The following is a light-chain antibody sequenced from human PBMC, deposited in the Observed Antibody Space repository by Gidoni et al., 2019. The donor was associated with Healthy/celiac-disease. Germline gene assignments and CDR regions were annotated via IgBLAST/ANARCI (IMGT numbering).Light chain of an antibody. CDR2: GAS. J-gene: IGKJ2*01. Sequence: EIVLTQSPGTLSLSPGERATLSCRASQSVSSIYLAWYQQKPGQAPRLLIYGASSRATGIPDRLSGSGSGTDCTLTISRLEPEDFAVYYCQQYGSSPPYTFGQGTKLEIK. CDR3: QQYGSSPPYT. V-gene: IGKV3-20*01. CDR1: QSVSSIY.